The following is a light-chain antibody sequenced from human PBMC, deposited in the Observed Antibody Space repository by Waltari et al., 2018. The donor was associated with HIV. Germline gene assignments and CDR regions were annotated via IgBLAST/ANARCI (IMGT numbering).Light chain of an antibody. CDR2: EIT. CDR3: CSYANAGRT. J-gene: IGLJ2*01. CDR1: TNDVGNYNI. Sequence: QSALTQPASVSGSPGQSITISCIGITNDVGNYNIVSWYQQHPGKAPKLIIYEITKRPSGFSKRVSGSKSGNTASLTISVLQAYDEADYYCCSYANAGRTFGGGTKLTVL. V-gene: IGLV2-23*02.